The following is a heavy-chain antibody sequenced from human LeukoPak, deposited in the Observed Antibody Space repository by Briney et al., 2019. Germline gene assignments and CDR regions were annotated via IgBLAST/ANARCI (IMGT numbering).Heavy chain of an antibody. CDR1: GGTFSSYA. D-gene: IGHD3-10*01. CDR2: IIPIFGTA. Sequence: SVKVSCDASGGTFSSYAISWVRQAPGQGLEWMGGIIPIFGTANYAQRFQGRVTITADKSTSTAYMELSSLRSEDTAVYYCAREQAGSSGSYPPGFDYWGQGTLVTVSS. V-gene: IGHV1-69*06. CDR3: AREQAGSSGSYPPGFDY. J-gene: IGHJ4*02.